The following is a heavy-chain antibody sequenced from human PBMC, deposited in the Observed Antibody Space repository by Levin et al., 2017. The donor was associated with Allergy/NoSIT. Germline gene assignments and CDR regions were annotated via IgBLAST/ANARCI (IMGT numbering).Heavy chain of an antibody. CDR2: IYYSGST. D-gene: IGHD4-17*01. CDR3: ARLYGDYEDYYYYYYMDV. V-gene: IGHV4-39*01. J-gene: IGHJ6*03. Sequence: GSLRLSCTVSGGSISSSSYYWGWIRQPPGKGLEWIGSIYYSGSTYYNPSLKSRVTISVDTSKNQFSLKLSSVTAADTAVYYCARLYGDYEDYYYYYYMDVWGKGTTVTVSS. CDR1: GGSISSSSYY.